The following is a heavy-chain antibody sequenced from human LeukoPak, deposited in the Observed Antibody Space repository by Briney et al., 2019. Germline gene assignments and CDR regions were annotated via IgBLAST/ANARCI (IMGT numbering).Heavy chain of an antibody. CDR2: VSYDGRNE. J-gene: IGHJ6*02. V-gene: IGHV3-30*18. CDR3: AKDRRIMSSVYGMGV. Sequence: RGSLTLSCAASGFTFWSYGMRWVRQAPGKGLEWVAVVSYDGRNEYYADSMKGRLTISRDNSKNTLYLQMNRLIAEHTAVYYCAKDRRIMSSVYGMGVWGQGTTVTVSS. D-gene: IGHD2-15*01. CDR1: GFTFWSYG.